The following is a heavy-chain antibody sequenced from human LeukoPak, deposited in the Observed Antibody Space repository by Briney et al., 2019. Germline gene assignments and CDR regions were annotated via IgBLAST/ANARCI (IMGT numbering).Heavy chain of an antibody. Sequence: GRSVRLSCAASGFTVTTNFMSWVRQAPGKGLEWVSVIYTGGSTYYADSVKGRFTISRGNSKNTLYLQMNSLRAEDTAVYYCARDLRSNSWYDAFDMWGQGTMVTVSS. CDR2: IYTGGST. J-gene: IGHJ3*02. D-gene: IGHD6-13*01. V-gene: IGHV3-66*01. CDR1: GFTVTTNF. CDR3: ARDLRSNSWYDAFDM.